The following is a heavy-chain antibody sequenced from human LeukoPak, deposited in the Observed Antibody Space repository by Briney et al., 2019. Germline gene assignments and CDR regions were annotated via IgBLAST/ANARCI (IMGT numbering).Heavy chain of an antibody. Sequence: GGSLRLSCVASGFTFSSYAMHWVRQAPGKGLEWVAVISYDGSNEYYADSVKGRFTISRDNSKNTLFLQMNSLRAEDTAVFYCARDSYGFDYWGQGTLVTVSS. CDR1: GFTFSSYA. D-gene: IGHD3-10*01. V-gene: IGHV3-30-3*01. CDR2: ISYDGSNE. CDR3: ARDSYGFDY. J-gene: IGHJ4*02.